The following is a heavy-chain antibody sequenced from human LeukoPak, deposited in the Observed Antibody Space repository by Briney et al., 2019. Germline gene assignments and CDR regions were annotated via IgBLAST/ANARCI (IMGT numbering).Heavy chain of an antibody. CDR2: ISHGGST. CDR1: GGSFSGYY. V-gene: IGHV4-34*01. CDR3: ASRKAIEKYNWFDP. Sequence: SETLSLTCAVYGGSFSGYYWGWIRQPPGKGLEWIGEISHGGSTNYNPSLQSRVTISVDTSKNHFSLRLSSVTAADTAVYYCASRKAIEKYNWFDPWGQGTLVTVSS. J-gene: IGHJ5*02.